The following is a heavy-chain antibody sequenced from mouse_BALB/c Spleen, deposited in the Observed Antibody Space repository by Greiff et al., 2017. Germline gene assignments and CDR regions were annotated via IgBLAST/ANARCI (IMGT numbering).Heavy chain of an antibody. J-gene: IGHJ1*01. V-gene: IGHV5-12-1*01. CDR2: ISSGGGST. CDR3: ASLPYYGSSYGYFDV. D-gene: IGHD1-1*01. Sequence: EVMLVESGGGLVKPGGSLKLSCAASGFAFSSYDMSWVRQTPEKRLEWVAYISSGGGSTYYPDTVKGRFTISRDNAKNTLYLQMSSLKSEDTAMYYCASLPYYGSSYGYFDVWGAGTTVTVSS. CDR1: GFAFSSYD.